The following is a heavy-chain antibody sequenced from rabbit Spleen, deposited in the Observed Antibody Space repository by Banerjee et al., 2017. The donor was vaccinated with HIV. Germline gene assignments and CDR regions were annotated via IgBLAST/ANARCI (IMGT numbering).Heavy chain of an antibody. CDR1: GFSFSAVHW. V-gene: IGHV1S40*01. Sequence: QSLEESGGDLVKPGASLTLTCTASGFSFSAVHWIYWVRQAPGKGLEWIGTIYAGSTGTIDFASWAKGRFIMSRTSSTTVTLQMTSLTAADTATYFCARDLVAVIGWNFNLWGPGTLVTVS. J-gene: IGHJ4*01. CDR3: ARDLVAVIGWNFNL. CDR2: IYAGSTGTI. D-gene: IGHD1-1*01.